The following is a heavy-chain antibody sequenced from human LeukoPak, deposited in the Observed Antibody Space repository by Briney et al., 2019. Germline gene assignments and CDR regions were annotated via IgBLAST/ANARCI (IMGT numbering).Heavy chain of an antibody. CDR1: GYTFTSYY. Sequence: GASVKVSCKASGYTFTSYYMHWVRQAPGQGLEWMGWISAYNGNTNYAQKLQGRVTMTTDTSTSTAYMELRSLRSDDTAVYYCARDGDYDFWSDPNRDAFDIWGQGTMVTVSS. J-gene: IGHJ3*02. V-gene: IGHV1-18*04. D-gene: IGHD3-3*01. CDR3: ARDGDYDFWSDPNRDAFDI. CDR2: ISAYNGNT.